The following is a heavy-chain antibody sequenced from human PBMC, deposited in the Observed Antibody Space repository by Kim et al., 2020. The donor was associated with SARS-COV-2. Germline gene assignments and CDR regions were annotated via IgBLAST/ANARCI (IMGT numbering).Heavy chain of an antibody. D-gene: IGHD6-13*01. V-gene: IGHV3-11*04. J-gene: IGHJ3*02. CDR3: ARVIGYSSSWYYSNAFDI. Sequence: TGRFTISRGNAKNSLYLQMNSLRAEDTAVYYCARVIGYSSSWYYSNAFDIWGQGTMVTVSS.